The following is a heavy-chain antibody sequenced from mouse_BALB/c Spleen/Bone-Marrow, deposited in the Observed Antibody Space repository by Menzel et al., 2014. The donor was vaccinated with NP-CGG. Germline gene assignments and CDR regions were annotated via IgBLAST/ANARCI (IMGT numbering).Heavy chain of an antibody. V-gene: IGHV5-17*02. CDR3: TRGGNWEDFDY. CDR2: ISSGSSTI. D-gene: IGHD4-1*01. Sequence: EVNLVESGGGLVQPGGSRKLSCAASGFTFSSFGMHWVCQAPERGLEWVAYISSGSSTIFYADTVKGRFTISRDNPKNTLFLQMTSLRSEDTAMYYCTRGGNWEDFDYWGQGTTLTVSS. CDR1: GFTFSSFG. J-gene: IGHJ2*01.